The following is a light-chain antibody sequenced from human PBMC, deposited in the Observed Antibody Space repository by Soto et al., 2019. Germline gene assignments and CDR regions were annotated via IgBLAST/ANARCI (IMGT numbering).Light chain of an antibody. CDR1: QSISSY. J-gene: IGKJ5*01. V-gene: IGKV1-39*01. CDR3: HQTYSTSPVT. CDR2: AAS. Sequence: DIQMTQSPSSLSASVGDRVTITCRASQSISSYLNWYHQKPGKAPKLLIYAASSLQSGVPTRFSGSASGSYFSLTISTLQLEDFATYYCHQTYSTSPVTSGRGTGMVIE.